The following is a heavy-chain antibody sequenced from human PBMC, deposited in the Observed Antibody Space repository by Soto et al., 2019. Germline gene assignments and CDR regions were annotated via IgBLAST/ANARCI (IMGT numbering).Heavy chain of an antibody. V-gene: IGHV3-21*01. D-gene: IGHD3-22*01. J-gene: IGHJ4*02. CDR3: ARTYYDSSGYFDY. CDR2: ISSSSNYI. Sequence: AGGSLRLSCAASGFTLSSYSMIWVRQAPGKGLEWVSSISSSSNYIYYADSVKGRFTISRDNAKNSLYLQMNALRAEDTAVYYCARTYYDSSGYFDYWGQGTLVTVSS. CDR1: GFTLSSYS.